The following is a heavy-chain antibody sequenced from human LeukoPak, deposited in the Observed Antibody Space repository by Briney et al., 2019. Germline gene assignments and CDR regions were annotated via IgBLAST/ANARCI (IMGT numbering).Heavy chain of an antibody. CDR3: ARAKPDPHAIGYCSGGSCGGMGAFDI. CDR2: ISYDGSNK. J-gene: IGHJ3*02. Sequence: PGGSLRLSCAASGFTFSSYAMHWVRQAPGKGLEWVAVISYDGSNKYYADSVKGRFTISRDNSKNTLYLQMNSLRAEDTAVYYCARAKPDPHAIGYCSGGSCGGMGAFDIWGQGTMVTVSS. V-gene: IGHV3-30*04. CDR1: GFTFSSYA. D-gene: IGHD2-15*01.